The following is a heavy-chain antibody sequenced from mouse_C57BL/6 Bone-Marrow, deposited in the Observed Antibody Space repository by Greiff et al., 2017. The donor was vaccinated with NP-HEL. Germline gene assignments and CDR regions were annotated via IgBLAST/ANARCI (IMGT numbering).Heavy chain of an antibody. Sequence: VQLQESGPGLVQPSQSLSITCTVSGFSLTSYGVHWVRQSPGKGLEWLGVIWSGGSTDYNAAFISRLSISKDNSKSQVFFKMNSLQADDTAIYYCARNDGTGYYYAMDYWGQGTSVTVSS. V-gene: IGHV2-2*01. CDR1: GFSLTSYG. J-gene: IGHJ4*01. D-gene: IGHD2-3*01. CDR2: IWSGGST. CDR3: ARNDGTGYYYAMDY.